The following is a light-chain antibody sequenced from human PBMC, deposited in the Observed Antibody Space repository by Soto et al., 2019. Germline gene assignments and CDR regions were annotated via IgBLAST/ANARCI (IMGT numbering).Light chain of an antibody. J-gene: IGKJ1*01. CDR2: GTS. Sequence: IVMTQSPGTLSVSPGERATLSCRASQTVXSNYGAWYQQRPGQAPRLPXYGTSSRATGIPDRFSGSGSGTDFTLTISRLDPEDFAVYYCQQYGGSRWTFGQGTKVDIK. CDR3: QQYGGSRWT. CDR1: QTVXSNY. V-gene: IGKV3-20*01.